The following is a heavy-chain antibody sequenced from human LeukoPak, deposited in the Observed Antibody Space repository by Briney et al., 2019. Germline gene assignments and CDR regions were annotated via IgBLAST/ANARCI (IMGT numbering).Heavy chain of an antibody. CDR1: GYSISSGYY. V-gene: IGHV4-38-2*01. J-gene: IGHJ6*03. CDR3: ARGIYYYYYMDV. CDR2: IYHSRTT. Sequence: SETLSLTCAVSGYSISSGYYWGRVRQPPGKGLEWIGTIYHSRTTYYNPSLKSRVTISVDTSKKQFSLKLSSVTAADTAVYYCARGIYYYYYMDVWGKGTTVTVS.